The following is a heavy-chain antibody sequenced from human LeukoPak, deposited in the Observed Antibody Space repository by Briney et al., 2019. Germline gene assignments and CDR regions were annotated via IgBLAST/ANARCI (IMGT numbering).Heavy chain of an antibody. D-gene: IGHD5-12*01. CDR1: GFTFNRYW. Sequence: GGSLRLSCAASGFTFNRYWMSWVRQAPGKELQWVANIKQGGSAKYYVDSVKGRFTISRDNAKNSLYLQMNSLRAEDTAVYYCARVEASGYDYGAFDYWGQGTLVTVSS. J-gene: IGHJ4*02. V-gene: IGHV3-7*01. CDR3: ARVEASGYDYGAFDY. CDR2: IKQGGSAK.